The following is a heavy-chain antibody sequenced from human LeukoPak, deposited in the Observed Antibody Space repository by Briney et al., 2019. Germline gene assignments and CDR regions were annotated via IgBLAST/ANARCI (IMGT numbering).Heavy chain of an antibody. Sequence: PSETLSLTCTVSGGSISSGSYYWSRIRQPAGKGLEWIGRIYTSGSTNYNPSLKSRVTISVDTSKNQFSLKLSSVTAADTAVYYCARGLPTMGGFGMDVRGQATTVTVS. J-gene: IGHJ6*02. D-gene: IGHD3-10*01. V-gene: IGHV4-61*02. CDR3: ARGLPTMGGFGMDV. CDR2: IYTSGST. CDR1: GGSISSGSYY.